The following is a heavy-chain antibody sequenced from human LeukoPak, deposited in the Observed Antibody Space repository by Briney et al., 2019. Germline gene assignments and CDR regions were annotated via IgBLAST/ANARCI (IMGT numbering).Heavy chain of an antibody. Sequence: SETLSLTCAVSGGSISSSNWWSWVRQPPGKGLEWIGEIYHSGSTKYNPSPKRRVTISVDKSKNQFSLKLSSVTAADTAVYYCARSAARGPHYFDYWGQGTLVTVSS. J-gene: IGHJ4*02. CDR1: GGSISSSNW. V-gene: IGHV4-4*02. CDR3: ARSAARGPHYFDY. CDR2: IYHSGST. D-gene: IGHD2-15*01.